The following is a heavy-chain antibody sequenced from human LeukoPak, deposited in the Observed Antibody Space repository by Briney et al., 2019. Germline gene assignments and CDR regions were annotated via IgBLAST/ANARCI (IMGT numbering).Heavy chain of an antibody. J-gene: IGHJ4*02. CDR2: ISYDGSNK. V-gene: IGHV3-30*03. CDR3: ARKIGDYENY. D-gene: IGHD4-17*01. Sequence: GGSLRLSCAASGFTFSSYGMHWVRQAPGKGLEWVAVISYDGSNKYYADSVKGRFTISRDNSKNTLYLQMNSLRAEDTAVYYCARKIGDYENYWGQGTLVTVSS. CDR1: GFTFSSYG.